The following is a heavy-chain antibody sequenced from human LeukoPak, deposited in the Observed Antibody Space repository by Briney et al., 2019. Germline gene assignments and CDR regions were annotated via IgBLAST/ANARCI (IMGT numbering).Heavy chain of an antibody. J-gene: IGHJ4*02. CDR3: ARGGSGSYYPNY. CDR2: IYYSGST. Sequence: SETLSLTCTVSGGSISSSSYYRGWIRQPPGKGLEWIGSIYYSGSTYYNPSLKSRVTISVDTSKNQFSLKLSSVTAADTAVYYCARGGSGSYYPNYWGQGTLVTVSS. D-gene: IGHD3-10*01. CDR1: GGSISSSSYY. V-gene: IGHV4-39*07.